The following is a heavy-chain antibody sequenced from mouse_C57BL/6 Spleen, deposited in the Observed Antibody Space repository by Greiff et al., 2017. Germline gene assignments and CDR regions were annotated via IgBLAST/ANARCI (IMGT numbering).Heavy chain of an antibody. CDR2: INPSSGYT. CDR1: GYTFTSYW. V-gene: IGHV1-7*01. CDR3: ARTIYYDYDGGYAMDY. D-gene: IGHD2-4*01. J-gene: IGHJ4*01. Sequence: QVQLQQSGAELAKPGASVKLSCKASGYTFTSYWMHWVKQRPGQGLEWIGYINPSSGYTKYNQKFKDKDTLTADKSSSTDYMQLSSLTYEDSAVYYCARTIYYDYDGGYAMDYWGQGTSVTVSS.